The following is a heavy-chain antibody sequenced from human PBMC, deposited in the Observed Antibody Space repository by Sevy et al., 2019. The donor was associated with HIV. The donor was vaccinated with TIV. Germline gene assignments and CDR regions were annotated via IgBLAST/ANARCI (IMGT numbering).Heavy chain of an antibody. J-gene: IGHJ3*02. V-gene: IGHV3-53*01. CDR1: GFTVSSNY. CDR3: ARLHPVTFGGVDAFDI. CDR2: IYSGGST. Sequence: GGSLRLSCAASGFTVSSNYMSWVRQAPGKGLEWASVIYSGGSTYYADSVKGRFTISRDNSKNTLYLQINSLRAEDTAVYYCARLHPVTFGGVDAFDIWGQGTMVTVSS. D-gene: IGHD3-16*01.